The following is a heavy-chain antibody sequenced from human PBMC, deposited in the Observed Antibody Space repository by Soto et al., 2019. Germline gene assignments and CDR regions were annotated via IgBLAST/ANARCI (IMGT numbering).Heavy chain of an antibody. CDR1: GITFSSYA. Sequence: EVQLLESGGGLVQPGECLRISCAASGITFSSYAMSWVRQAPGKGLEWVSTISGGGTNTYYTDSVKGRFPISRDNSKNTLYLQMNSLRAEDTAVYYCAKSTGWYDAFDIWGQGTMVTVSS. CDR3: AKSTGWYDAFDI. CDR2: ISGGGTNT. V-gene: IGHV3-23*01. D-gene: IGHD6-19*01. J-gene: IGHJ3*02.